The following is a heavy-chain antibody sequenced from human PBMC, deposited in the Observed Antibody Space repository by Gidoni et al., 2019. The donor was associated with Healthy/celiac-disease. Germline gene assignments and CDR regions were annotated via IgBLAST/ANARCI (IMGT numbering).Heavy chain of an antibody. D-gene: IGHD3-22*01. CDR1: GFTVSSNS. Sequence: ESGGGLIQPGGSLRLSCAASGFTVSSNSMSWVRQAPGKGLEWVSVIYSGGSTYYADSVKGRFTISRDNSKNTLYLQMNSLRAEDTAVYYCASSYYYDSSGYQNWYFDLWGRGTLVTVSS. CDR2: IYSGGST. CDR3: ASSYYYDSSGYQNWYFDL. J-gene: IGHJ2*01. V-gene: IGHV3-53*01.